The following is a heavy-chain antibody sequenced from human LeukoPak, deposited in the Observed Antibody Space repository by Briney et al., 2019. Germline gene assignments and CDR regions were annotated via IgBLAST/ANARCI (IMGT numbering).Heavy chain of an antibody. D-gene: IGHD1-26*01. V-gene: IGHV3-23*01. CDR1: GFTFSSYA. J-gene: IGHJ4*02. CDR3: AKASGSHYYFDY. CDR2: ISGSGGST. Sequence: GGPLRLSCAASGFTFSSYAMSWVRQAPGKGLEWVSAISGSGGSTYYADSVKGRFTISRDNSKNTLYLQMNSLRAEDTAVYYCAKASGSHYYFDYWGQGTLVTVSS.